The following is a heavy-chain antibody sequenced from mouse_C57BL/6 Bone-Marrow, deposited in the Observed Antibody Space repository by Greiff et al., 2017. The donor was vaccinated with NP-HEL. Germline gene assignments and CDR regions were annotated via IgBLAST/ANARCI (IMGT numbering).Heavy chain of an antibody. D-gene: IGHD1-1*01. J-gene: IGHJ4*01. CDR1: GYTFTSYW. V-gene: IGHV1-52*01. CDR3: ARYHGSEYYYAMDY. Sequence: QVQLQQPGAELVRPGSSVKLSCKASGYTFTSYWMHWVKQRPIQGLEWIGNIDPSDSETHYNQKFKDKATLTVDKSSSTAYMQLSSLTSEDSAVYYCARYHGSEYYYAMDYWGQGTSVTVSS. CDR2: IDPSDSET.